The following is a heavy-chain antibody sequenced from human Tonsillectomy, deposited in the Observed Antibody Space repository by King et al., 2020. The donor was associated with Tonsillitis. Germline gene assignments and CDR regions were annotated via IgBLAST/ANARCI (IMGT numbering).Heavy chain of an antibody. CDR2: IVWISGRI. Sequence: VQLVESGGALEQPGSSLELPCEALGFPLEVFALHGSRQPPGKARDWAQGIVWISGRIGFAALLRGRFTISRDNPKNSLYLQMNSLTAEDTALYYCAKLIKAGGYGDRSKGFYFDYWGQGILVTVSS. CDR1: GFPLEVFA. D-gene: IGHD4-17*01. CDR3: AKLIKAGGYGDRSKGFYFDY. V-gene: IGHV3-9*01. J-gene: IGHJ4*02.